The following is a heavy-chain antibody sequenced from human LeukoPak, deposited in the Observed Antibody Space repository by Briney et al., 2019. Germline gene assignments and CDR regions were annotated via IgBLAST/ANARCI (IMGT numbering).Heavy chain of an antibody. J-gene: IGHJ5*02. CDR3: ARGGYRSSTSCYWFDP. V-gene: IGHV3-21*04. CDR1: GFTFSSYS. CDR2: ISPSSKYI. Sequence: GGSLRLSCAASGFTFSSYSMNWVRQAPGKGLEWVSSISPSSKYIYFEDSMKGRFSISRDNAKNSLYLQMNSLRAEDTALYYCARGGYRSSTSCYWFDPWGQGTLVTVSS. D-gene: IGHD2-2*01.